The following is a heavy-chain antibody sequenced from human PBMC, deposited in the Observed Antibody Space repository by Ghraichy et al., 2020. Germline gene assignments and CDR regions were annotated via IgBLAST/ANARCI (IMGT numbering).Heavy chain of an antibody. CDR1: GFTFSSYW. D-gene: IGHD6-13*01. Sequence: LSLTCAASGFTFSSYWMSWVRQAPGKGLEWVANIKQDGSEKYYVDSVKGRFTISRDNAKNSLYLQMNSLRAEDTAVYYCARDDGSSWAYYYYGMDVWGQGTTVTVSS. V-gene: IGHV3-7*01. CDR3: ARDDGSSWAYYYYGMDV. J-gene: IGHJ6*02. CDR2: IKQDGSEK.